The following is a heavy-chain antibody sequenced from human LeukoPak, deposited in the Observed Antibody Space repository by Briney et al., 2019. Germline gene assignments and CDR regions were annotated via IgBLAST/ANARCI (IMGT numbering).Heavy chain of an antibody. Sequence: SETLSLTCAVYGGSFSGYYWSWIRQPPGKGLEWIGEINHSGSTNYNPSLKSRVTISVDTSKNQSSLKLSSVTAADTAVYYCARDDSGSYPANDAFDIWGQGTMVTVSS. J-gene: IGHJ3*02. D-gene: IGHD1-26*01. CDR2: INHSGST. V-gene: IGHV4-34*01. CDR1: GGSFSGYY. CDR3: ARDDSGSYPANDAFDI.